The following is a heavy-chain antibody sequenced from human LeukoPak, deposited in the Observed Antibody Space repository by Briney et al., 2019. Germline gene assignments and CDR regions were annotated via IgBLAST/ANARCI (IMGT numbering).Heavy chain of an antibody. CDR1: GYTFTSYY. V-gene: IGHV1-46*01. J-gene: IGHJ4*02. CDR3: ARERSGSGSFRENYFDY. CDR2: INPSGGST. Sequence: ASVKVFCKASGYTFTSYYMHWVRQAPGQGLEWMGIINPSGGSTSYAQKFQGRVTMTRDTSTSTVYMELSSLRSEDTAVYYCARERSGSGSFRENYFDYWGQGTLVTVSS. D-gene: IGHD3-10*01.